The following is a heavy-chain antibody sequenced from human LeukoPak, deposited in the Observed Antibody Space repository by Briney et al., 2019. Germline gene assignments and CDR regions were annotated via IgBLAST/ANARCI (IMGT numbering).Heavy chain of an antibody. Sequence: ASVKVSCKASGYTFTSYYMHWVRQAPGQGLEWMGIINPSGGSTSYAQKFQGRVTMTRDTSISTAYMELSRLRSDDTAAYYCARLYYFDYWGQGTLVTVSS. V-gene: IGHV1-46*01. J-gene: IGHJ4*02. CDR2: INPSGGST. CDR1: GYTFTSYY. CDR3: ARLYYFDY.